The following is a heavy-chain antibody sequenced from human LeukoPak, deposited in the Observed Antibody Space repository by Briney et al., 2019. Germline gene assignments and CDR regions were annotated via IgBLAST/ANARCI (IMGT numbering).Heavy chain of an antibody. Sequence: GGSLRLSCAASGFPFSSYAMHWVRQAPGKGLEWVAVISYDGSNKNHADSVKGRFTISRDNSKNTLYLQMNSLRPEDTAVYYCARNPFGGYNFDFWGQGTLVTVSS. V-gene: IGHV3-30*04. CDR3: ARNPFGGYNFDF. J-gene: IGHJ4*02. CDR1: GFPFSSYA. D-gene: IGHD5-18*01. CDR2: ISYDGSNK.